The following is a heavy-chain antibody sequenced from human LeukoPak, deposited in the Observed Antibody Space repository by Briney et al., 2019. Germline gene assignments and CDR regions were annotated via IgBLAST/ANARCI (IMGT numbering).Heavy chain of an antibody. CDR2: IYHSGST. CDR3: AGSDYYYMDV. CDR1: GGSISSSSYY. Sequence: PSETLSLTCTVSGGSISSSSYYWGWIRQPPGKGLEWIGSIYHSGSTYYNPSLKSRVTISVDTSKNQFSLKLSSVTAADTAVFYCAGSDYYYMDVWGKGTTVTVSS. J-gene: IGHJ6*03. D-gene: IGHD3-10*01. V-gene: IGHV4-39*01.